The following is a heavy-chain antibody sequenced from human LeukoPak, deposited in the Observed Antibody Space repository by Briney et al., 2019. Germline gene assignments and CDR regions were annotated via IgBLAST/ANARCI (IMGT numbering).Heavy chain of an antibody. CDR3: ARDAYYYGSESYFFDF. V-gene: IGHV4-4*07. CDR2: IHTTGST. D-gene: IGHD3-10*01. J-gene: IGHJ4*02. Sequence: SETLSLTCIVSGVSISTYYWSWIRQPAGKGLEWIGRIHTTGSTNYNPSLKSRVTMSVDMSKNQFSLKLSSVTAADTAVYYCARDAYYYGSESYFFDFWGQGTLVTVSS. CDR1: GVSISTYY.